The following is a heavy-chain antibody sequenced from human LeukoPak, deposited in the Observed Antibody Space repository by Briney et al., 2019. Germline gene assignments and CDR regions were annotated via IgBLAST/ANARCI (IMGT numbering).Heavy chain of an antibody. CDR2: IYHSGST. D-gene: IGHD3-9*01. CDR1: GGSISSGGYS. CDR3: ARGRQYDILTGFDY. V-gene: IGHV4-30-2*01. Sequence: SQALSLTCAVSGGSISSGGYSWSWIRQPPGKGLEWIGYIYHSGSTYYNPSLKSRVTISIGRSKNQFSLKLSSVTAADTAVYYCARGRQYDILTGFDYWGQGTLVTVSS. J-gene: IGHJ4*02.